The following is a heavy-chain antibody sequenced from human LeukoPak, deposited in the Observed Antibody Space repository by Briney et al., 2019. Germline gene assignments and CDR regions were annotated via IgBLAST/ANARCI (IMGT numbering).Heavy chain of an antibody. CDR2: INWNGGST. CDR3: ARGPPYYYGSGSSLRGAFDI. J-gene: IGHJ3*02. V-gene: IGHV3-20*04. Sequence: GGSLRLSCAASGFTFDDYGMSWVRQAPGKGLEWVSGINWNGGSTGYADSVKGRFTISRDNAKNSLYLQMYSLRAEDTALYYCARGPPYYYGSGSSLRGAFDIWGQGTMVTVSS. D-gene: IGHD3-10*01. CDR1: GFTFDDYG.